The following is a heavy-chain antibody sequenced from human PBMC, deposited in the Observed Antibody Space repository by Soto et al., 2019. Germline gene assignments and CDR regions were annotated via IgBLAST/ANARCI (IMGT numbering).Heavy chain of an antibody. CDR2: RSFNGSTI. Sequence: QVQLVESGGGVVQPGRSLRLSCAASGFSFSYYGMHWVRQAPGKGLEWVAMRSFNGSTIHYGDSVKGRFTVSRDNSQHRVFLQMNSLRAEDTAVYYCAKERPKDYGDSGGFDYWGQGILVTVSS. J-gene: IGHJ4*02. CDR1: GFSFSYYG. CDR3: AKERPKDYGDSGGFDY. V-gene: IGHV3-30*18. D-gene: IGHD4-17*01.